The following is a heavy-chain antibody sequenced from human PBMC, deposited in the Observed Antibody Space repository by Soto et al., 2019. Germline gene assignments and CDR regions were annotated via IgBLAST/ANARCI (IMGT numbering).Heavy chain of an antibody. J-gene: IGHJ4*02. CDR1: GFTFDTCG. Sequence: GGSLRLSCAASGFTFDTCGMHWVRQTPGRWLEWVAIVSYDGSNQQYSESVKGRFTISRDNSNNTVFLQMDNLRPEDTGLYHCAKGANYYDSNGFYVFNFWGQGXPVTVSS. CDR3: AKGANYYDSNGFYVFNF. CDR2: VSYDGSNQ. D-gene: IGHD3-22*01. V-gene: IGHV3-30*18.